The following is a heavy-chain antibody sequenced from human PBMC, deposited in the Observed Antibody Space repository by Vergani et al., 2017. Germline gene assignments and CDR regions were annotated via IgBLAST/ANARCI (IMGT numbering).Heavy chain of an antibody. D-gene: IGHD6-19*01. CDR1: GFTFSSYA. CDR2: ISGSGGST. J-gene: IGHJ4*02. Sequence: EVQLLESGGGLVQPGGSLRLSCAASGFTFSSYAMSWVRQAPGKGLQWVSSISGSGGSTSYADSVKGRFTISRDNSKNTLYLQMNSLRAEDTAVYYCARWRGDSSGWYDFDYWGQETLVT. CDR3: ARWRGDSSGWYDFDY. V-gene: IGHV3-23*01.